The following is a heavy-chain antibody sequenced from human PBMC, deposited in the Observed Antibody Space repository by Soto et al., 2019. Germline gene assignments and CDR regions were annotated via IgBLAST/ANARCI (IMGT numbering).Heavy chain of an antibody. J-gene: IGHJ5*02. D-gene: IGHD3-3*01. Sequence: SETLSLTCAVYGGSFSGYYWSWIRQPPGKGLEWIGEINHSGSTNYNPSLKSRVTISVDTSMNYFSLRLSSVTAADTAVYYCARGQRFSDWFDPWGQGTLVTVSS. CDR2: INHSGST. V-gene: IGHV4-34*01. CDR1: GGSFSGYY. CDR3: ARGQRFSDWFDP.